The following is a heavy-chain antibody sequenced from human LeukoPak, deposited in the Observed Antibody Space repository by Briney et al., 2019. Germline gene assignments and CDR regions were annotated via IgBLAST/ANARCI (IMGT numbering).Heavy chain of an antibody. Sequence: GGSLRLSCAASGFTFSSYAMSWVRQAPGKGLEWVSAISGSGGSTYYADSVKGRFTISRDNSKNTLYLQMNSLRAEDTAVYYRARDRPGVKYSSGWYYYGMDVWGQGTTVTVSS. D-gene: IGHD6-19*01. J-gene: IGHJ6*02. CDR2: ISGSGGST. CDR3: ARDRPGVKYSSGWYYYGMDV. CDR1: GFTFSSYA. V-gene: IGHV3-23*01.